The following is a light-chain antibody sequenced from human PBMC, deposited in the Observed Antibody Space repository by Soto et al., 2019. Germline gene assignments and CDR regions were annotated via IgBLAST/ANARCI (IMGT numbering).Light chain of an antibody. J-gene: IGLJ2*01. CDR3: CSYAGSSIVV. V-gene: IGLV2-23*01. Sequence: QSALTQPASVSGSPGQSITISCTGTSSDVGSYNLVSWYQQHPGKAPKLMIYEGSKRPSGVSNRFYGYKSGNTASLTISGLQAEDDADYYCCSYAGSSIVVFGGGTKLTVL. CDR1: SSDVGSYNL. CDR2: EGS.